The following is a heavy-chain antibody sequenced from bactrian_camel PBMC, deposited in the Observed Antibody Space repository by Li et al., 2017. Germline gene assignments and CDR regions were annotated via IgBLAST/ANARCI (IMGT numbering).Heavy chain of an antibody. CDR1: GDIDSRMC. D-gene: IGHD6*01. CDR3: AADSCRARYGRSWYDVLEYKS. CDR2: IYTAGGTT. Sequence: VQLVESGGGLVQPGGSLRLSCVASGDIDSRMCMAWYRQAPGKEREGVAAIYTAGGTTYYADSVKGRFTISQDNAKNTVYLQMNSLKPEDTAMYYCAADSCRARYGRSWYDVLEYKSWGQGTQVTVS. J-gene: IGHJ4*01. V-gene: IGHV3S54*01.